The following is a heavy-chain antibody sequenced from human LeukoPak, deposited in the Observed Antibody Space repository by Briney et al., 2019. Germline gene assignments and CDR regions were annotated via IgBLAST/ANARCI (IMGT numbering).Heavy chain of an antibody. CDR2: IRHDGSKE. J-gene: IGHJ5*02. CDR3: ARHNTRFLERLPALGS. V-gene: IGHV3-30*02. D-gene: IGHD3-3*01. CDR1: GFTFNSYA. Sequence: GGSLRLSCVASGFTFNSYAMHWVRRAPGRGLEWVAFIRHDGSKEYYAESVKGRFIISRDRTANTVSLQMKHPRPEDTAVYYCARHNTRFLERLPALGSWGQGTLVTVSS.